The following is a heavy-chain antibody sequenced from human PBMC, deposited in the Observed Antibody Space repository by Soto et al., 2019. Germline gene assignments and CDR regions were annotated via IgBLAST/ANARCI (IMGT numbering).Heavy chain of an antibody. D-gene: IGHD1-26*01. J-gene: IGHJ4*02. CDR1: GGTFSTHA. CDR2: IIPIFGTA. Sequence: SVKVSCKASGGTFSTHAISWVRQAPGQGLEWMGGIIPIFGTANYAQKFQGRVTITADKSTSTAYMEVRSLRSEDTAVYYCARGWETVGTTTPFAYWGQGTLVTVS. V-gene: IGHV1-69*06. CDR3: ARGWETVGTTTPFAY.